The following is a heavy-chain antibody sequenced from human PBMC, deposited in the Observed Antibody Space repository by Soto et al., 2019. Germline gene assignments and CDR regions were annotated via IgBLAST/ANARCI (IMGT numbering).Heavy chain of an antibody. CDR2: ISYDGNNK. CDR3: AREKPSQWLSHFDH. CDR1: GYTFTSSA. J-gene: IGHJ4*02. D-gene: IGHD6-19*01. Sequence: PGGSLRPSCAASGYTFTSSAIHWVRQAPGKGLEWVALISYDGNNKDYADSVRGRFSISRDNSKNTVYLQMNSLRPEDTAVFFCAREKPSQWLSHFDHWGPGTQVTVSS. V-gene: IGHV3-30-3*01.